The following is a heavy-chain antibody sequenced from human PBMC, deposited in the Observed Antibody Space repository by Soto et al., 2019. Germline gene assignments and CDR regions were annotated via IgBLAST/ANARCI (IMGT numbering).Heavy chain of an antibody. CDR1: GFTVSSNY. CDR3: ARGLEVGATTHLYYSYGMDV. D-gene: IGHD2-15*01. J-gene: IGHJ6*02. CDR2: IYSGGST. V-gene: IGHV3-66*01. Sequence: EVPLVESGGGLVQPGGSLRLSCAASGFTVSSNYMSWVRQALGKGLEWVSVIYSGGSTYYADSVKGRFSISRDNSKTTVFLQMNSLRAEDTAVYYCARGLEVGATTHLYYSYGMDVWGQGTTVTVSS.